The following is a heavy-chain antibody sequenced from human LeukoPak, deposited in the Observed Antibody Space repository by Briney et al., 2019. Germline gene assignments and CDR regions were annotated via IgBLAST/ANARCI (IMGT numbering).Heavy chain of an antibody. D-gene: IGHD3-22*01. V-gene: IGHV3-74*01. Sequence: PGGSLRLSCAASGFTLSNYWMHWVRQTPGKGLVWVSRINSDGSSTSYADSVKGRFTISRDNGKNTLYLQMNSLRAEDTAVYYCARILDYYDSSGYYWYFDYWGQGTLVTVSS. CDR1: GFTLSNYW. J-gene: IGHJ4*02. CDR3: ARILDYYDSSGYYWYFDY. CDR2: INSDGSST.